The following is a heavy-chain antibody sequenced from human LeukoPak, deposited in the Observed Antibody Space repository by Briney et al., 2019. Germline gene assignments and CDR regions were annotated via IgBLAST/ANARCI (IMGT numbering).Heavy chain of an antibody. CDR1: GITLSNHA. Sequence: PGGSPRLSCVVSGITLSNHAMSWLRPAPGKGLECVSGLSESRGSPKYVDSVKGRFTISRDNSLNTVYLQTNSLRAEDTAVYFCAKRGIVIRGVLIIGFHKEAYYFDYWGQGILVTVSS. D-gene: IGHD3-10*01. J-gene: IGHJ4*02. CDR3: AKRGIVIRGVLIIGFHKEAYYFDY. CDR2: LSESRGSP. V-gene: IGHV3-23*01.